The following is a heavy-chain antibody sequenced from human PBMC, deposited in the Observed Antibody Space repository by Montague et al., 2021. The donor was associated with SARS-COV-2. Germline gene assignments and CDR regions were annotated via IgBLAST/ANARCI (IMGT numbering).Heavy chain of an antibody. V-gene: IGHV4-34*01. D-gene: IGHD1-14*01. CDR1: GASFSGHY. Sequence: SETLSFTCAVSGASFSGHYWNWIRQSPGKGLEWIGEINHRGSSNSNPALKSRVTISVDTSKNQFSLNLSSVTAADTAVYYCAASPDNAPWYFDLWGRGTLVTVSS. CDR3: AASPDNAPWYFDL. J-gene: IGHJ2*01. CDR2: INHRGSS.